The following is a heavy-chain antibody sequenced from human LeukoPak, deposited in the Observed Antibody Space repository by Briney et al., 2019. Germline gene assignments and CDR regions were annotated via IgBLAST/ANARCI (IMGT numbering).Heavy chain of an antibody. Sequence: SLRVSCTASGFAFGDYAMSWFRQAPGKGVEWVGFISSKAYGGTTEYAASVKGRFTISRDDSKSIASLQMNSLKTEDTAVYYCTREIDDSSGYYPNFDYWGQGTLVTVSS. D-gene: IGHD3-22*01. CDR2: ISSKAYGGTT. CDR1: GFAFGDYA. J-gene: IGHJ4*02. V-gene: IGHV3-49*03. CDR3: TREIDDSSGYYPNFDY.